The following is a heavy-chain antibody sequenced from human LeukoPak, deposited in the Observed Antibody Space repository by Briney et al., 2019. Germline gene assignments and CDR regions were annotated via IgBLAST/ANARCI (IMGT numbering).Heavy chain of an antibody. CDR1: GFTFSSYA. Sequence: GGSLRLSCAASGFTFSSYAMLWVRQAPGKGLEWVAVIWYDGSNKYYADSVKGRFTISRDNSKNTLYLQMNSLRAEDTAVYYCASGSSGYPPYWGQGTLVTVSS. V-gene: IGHV3-33*03. D-gene: IGHD3-22*01. CDR3: ASGSSGYPPY. CDR2: IWYDGSNK. J-gene: IGHJ4*02.